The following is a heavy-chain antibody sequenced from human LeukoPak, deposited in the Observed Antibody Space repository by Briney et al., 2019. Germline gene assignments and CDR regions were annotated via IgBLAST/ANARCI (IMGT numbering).Heavy chain of an antibody. CDR3: AREWGSTSPRPLDS. CDR2: IYTFDNT. J-gene: IGHJ4*02. CDR1: GGSIRGYY. Sequence: SETLSLTRTVSGGSIRGYYWTWIRQPAGKGLEWIGRIYTFDNTNYNPSLKSRVTMSIDTSNNQFSLKLDSVTAADTAIYYCAREWGSTSPRPLDSWGQGSLVTVSS. D-gene: IGHD2-2*01. V-gene: IGHV4-4*07.